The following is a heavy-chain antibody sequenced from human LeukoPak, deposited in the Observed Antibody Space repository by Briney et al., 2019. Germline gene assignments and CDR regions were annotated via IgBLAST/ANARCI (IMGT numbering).Heavy chain of an antibody. Sequence: GGSLRLSCAASGFTFSSYSMNWVRQAPGKGLEWVSSISSSSSYIYYADSVKGRFTISRDNAKNSLYLQMNSLRAEDTAVYYCVRDLKKVVVAATQYYYYYYGMDVWGQGTTVTVSS. D-gene: IGHD2-15*01. CDR1: GFTFSSYS. CDR2: ISSSSSYI. J-gene: IGHJ6*02. V-gene: IGHV3-21*04. CDR3: VRDLKKVVVAATQYYYYYYGMDV.